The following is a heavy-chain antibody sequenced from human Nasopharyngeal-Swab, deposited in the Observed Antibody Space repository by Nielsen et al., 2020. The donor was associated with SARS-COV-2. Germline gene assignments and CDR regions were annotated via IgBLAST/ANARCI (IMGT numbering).Heavy chain of an antibody. CDR3: TRGDGALTYFDY. V-gene: IGHV3-48*02. CDR1: GFTFSTFS. D-gene: IGHD4-17*01. CDR2: ISSLVGTF. Sequence: GESLKISCEASGFTFSTFSMNWVRQAPGKGLEWVSYISSLVGTFYYADSVKGRFTISRDNAKNSLYLQMNSLRDEDTAVYYCTRGDGALTYFDYWGQGTLVSVSS. J-gene: IGHJ4*02.